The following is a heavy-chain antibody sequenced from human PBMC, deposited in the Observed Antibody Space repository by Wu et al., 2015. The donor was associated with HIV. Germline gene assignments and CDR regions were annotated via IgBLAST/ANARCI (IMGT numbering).Heavy chain of an antibody. Sequence: QVHLVQSGAEVKKPGSSVKISCKASGNTFNAIDWVRQAPGQGLEWLGGIIPLFGTTEYAQIFQGRVTIATDESTSTAYMSLSSLRSEDTAVYFCASPRSPGFSSAWPTYFDYWGQGTLVTVSS. CDR2: IIPLFGTT. CDR3: ASPRSPGFSSAWPTYFDY. V-gene: IGHV1-69*05. CDR1: GNTFNA. D-gene: IGHD6-19*01. J-gene: IGHJ4*02.